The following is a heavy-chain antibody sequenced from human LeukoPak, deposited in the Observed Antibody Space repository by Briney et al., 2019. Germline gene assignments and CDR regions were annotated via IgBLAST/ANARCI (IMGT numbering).Heavy chain of an antibody. CDR2: IYSGGST. J-gene: IGHJ5*02. Sequence: GGSLRLSCAASGFTVSSNYMSWVRQAPGKGLEWVSVIYSGGSTYYADSVKGRFTISRDNSKNTLYLQMNSLRAEDTAVYYCARFIVPTIPSRFDPWGQGTLVTVSS. CDR3: ARFIVPTIPSRFDP. V-gene: IGHV3-53*01. D-gene: IGHD5-12*01. CDR1: GFTVSSNY.